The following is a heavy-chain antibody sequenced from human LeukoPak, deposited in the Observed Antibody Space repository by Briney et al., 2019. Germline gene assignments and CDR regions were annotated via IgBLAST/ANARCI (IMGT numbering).Heavy chain of an antibody. D-gene: IGHD6-13*01. J-gene: IGHJ4*02. V-gene: IGHV3-30*18. CDR1: GFTFSSYG. Sequence: GGSLRLSYAASGFTFSSYGMHWVRQAPGKGLEWVAVISYDGSNKYYADSVKGRFTISRDNSKNTLYLQMNSLRAEDTAVYYCAKEGVAAAGSMTFDYWGQGTLVTVSS. CDR2: ISYDGSNK. CDR3: AKEGVAAAGSMTFDY.